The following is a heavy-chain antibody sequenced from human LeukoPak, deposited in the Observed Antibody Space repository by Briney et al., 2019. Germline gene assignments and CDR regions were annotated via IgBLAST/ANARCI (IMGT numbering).Heavy chain of an antibody. J-gene: IGHJ5*02. CDR2: ISSSGSTI. D-gene: IGHD5/OR15-5a*01. Sequence: PGGSLRLSCAASGFTFSSYEMNWVRQAPGKGLEWVSYISSSGSTIYYADSVKGRFTISRDNAKNSLYLQMNSLRAEDTAVYYCARGVYQKFAPWGQGTLVTVSS. V-gene: IGHV3-48*03. CDR1: GFTFSSYE. CDR3: ARGVYQKFAP.